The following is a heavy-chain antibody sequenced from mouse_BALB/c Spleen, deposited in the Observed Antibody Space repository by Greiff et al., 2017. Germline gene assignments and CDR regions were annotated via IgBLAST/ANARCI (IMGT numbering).Heavy chain of an antibody. CDR1: GFTFSSYG. J-gene: IGHJ3*01. V-gene: IGHV5-6-3*01. CDR3: ARGHVFAY. Sequence: EVMLVESGGGLVQPGGSLKLSCAASGFTFSSYGMSWVRQTPDKRLELVATINSNGGSTYYPDSVKGRFTISRDNAKNTLYLQMSSLKSEDTAMYYCARGHVFAYWGQGTLVTVSA. CDR2: INSNGGST.